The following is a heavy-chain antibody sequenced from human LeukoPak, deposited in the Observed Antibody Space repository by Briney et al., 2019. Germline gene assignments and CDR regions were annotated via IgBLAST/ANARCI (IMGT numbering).Heavy chain of an antibody. CDR3: VRESEYYFDHSASFDY. Sequence: GGSLRLSCADSGFTFTAYLIHWVRQAPGKGLEWVAVMSSDGNAIFYADSVKGRFTISRDNSKNTLYLQMNSLRAEDTAVYYCVRESEYYFDHSASFDYWGQGTLVTVSS. J-gene: IGHJ4*02. CDR1: GFTFTAYL. CDR2: MSSDGNAI. D-gene: IGHD3-22*01. V-gene: IGHV3-30-3*01.